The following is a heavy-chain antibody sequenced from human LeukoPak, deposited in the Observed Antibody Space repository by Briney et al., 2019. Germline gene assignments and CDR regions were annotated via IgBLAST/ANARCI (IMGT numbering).Heavy chain of an antibody. CDR3: AREISVIVGATGLDY. CDR1: GFTFSSYS. V-gene: IGHV3-21*01. J-gene: IGHJ4*02. CDR2: ISSSSSYI. D-gene: IGHD1-26*01. Sequence: GGSLRLSCAASGFTFSSYSMNWVRQAPGKGLEWVSSISSSSSYIYYADSVKSRFTISRDNAKNSLYLQMNSLRAEDTAVYYCAREISVIVGATGLDYWGQGTLVTVSS.